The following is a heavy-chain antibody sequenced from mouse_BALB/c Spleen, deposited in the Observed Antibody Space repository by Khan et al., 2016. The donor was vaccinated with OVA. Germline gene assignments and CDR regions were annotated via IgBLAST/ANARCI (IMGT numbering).Heavy chain of an antibody. V-gene: IGHV1-7*01. CDR1: GYTFTSYW. J-gene: IGHJ2*01. CDR2: INPTSGYT. CDR3: ARDRIDY. Sequence: QVQLQQSGAELAKPGASVKMSCKASGYTFTSYWMHWIKQRPGQGLEWIGYINPTSGYTDYNQKFKDKATLTADKSSSTAYMQLNSLTSDDSAVYYCARDRIDYWGQGTNLTVSS.